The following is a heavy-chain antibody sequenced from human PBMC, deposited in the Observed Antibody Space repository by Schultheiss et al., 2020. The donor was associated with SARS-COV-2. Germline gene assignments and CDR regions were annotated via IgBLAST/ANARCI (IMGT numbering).Heavy chain of an antibody. J-gene: IGHJ3*02. CDR3: ARQGDGYQRVAFDI. D-gene: IGHD5-24*01. Sequence: SETLSLTCTVSGGSISSSSYYWGWIRQPPGKGLEWIGYIYYSGSTNYNPSLKSRVTISVDTSKNQFSLKLSSVTAADTAVYYCARQGDGYQRVAFDIWGQGTMVTVSS. V-gene: IGHV4-61*05. CDR2: IYYSGST. CDR1: GGSISSSSYY.